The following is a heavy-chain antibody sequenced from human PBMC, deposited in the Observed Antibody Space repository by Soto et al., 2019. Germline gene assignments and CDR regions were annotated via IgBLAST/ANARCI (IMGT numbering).Heavy chain of an antibody. D-gene: IGHD3-10*01. CDR3: ERDLNNYYGQGSLHGLFDY. CDR1: GYTFIDHY. CDR2: INPKNGDT. Sequence: ASVKVSCKASGYTFIDHYVHWMRQAPGQGLEWMGWINPKNGDTKYAQKFQGRVTMTRDTSISTHYVELSRLRSDDTAVYYCERDLNNYYGQGSLHGLFDYWGQGTLVTVSS. V-gene: IGHV1-2*02. J-gene: IGHJ4*02.